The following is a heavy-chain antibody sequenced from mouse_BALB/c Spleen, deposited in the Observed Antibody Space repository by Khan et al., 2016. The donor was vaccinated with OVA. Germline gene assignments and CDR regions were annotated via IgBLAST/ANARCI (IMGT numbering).Heavy chain of an antibody. CDR3: AGGYYGDPFAY. Sequence: VELVESGGGLVKPGGSLKLSCAASGFTFSDYYMYWVRQTPEKRLEWVATISDGGSYTYYPDCVKGRFTISRDDAQKNLYLQMSRLKSEDTAMYYCAGGYYGDPFAYWGQGTLVTVSA. D-gene: IGHD2-13*01. CDR1: GFTFSDYY. J-gene: IGHJ3*01. CDR2: ISDGGSYT. V-gene: IGHV5-4*02.